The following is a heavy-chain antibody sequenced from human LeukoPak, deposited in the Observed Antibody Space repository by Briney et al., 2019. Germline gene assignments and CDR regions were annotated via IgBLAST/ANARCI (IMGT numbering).Heavy chain of an antibody. V-gene: IGHV3-20*04. D-gene: IGHD4-17*01. CDR2: INWNGGST. CDR1: GFTFGDYG. Sequence: PGGSLRLSCAASGFTFGDYGMSWVRQAPGKGLEWVSGINWNGGSTGYADSVKGRFTISRDNAKNSLYLQMNSLRAEDTALYYCARDGNDYGDNWFDPWGQGTLVTVSS. J-gene: IGHJ5*02. CDR3: ARDGNDYGDNWFDP.